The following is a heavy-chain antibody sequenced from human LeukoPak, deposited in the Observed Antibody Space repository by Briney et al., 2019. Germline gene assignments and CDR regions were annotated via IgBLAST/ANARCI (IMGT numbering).Heavy chain of an antibody. CDR2: IKSRTDGATT. V-gene: IGHV3-15*01. J-gene: IGHJ3*02. D-gene: IGHD3-22*01. CDR1: GFTFTSYA. CDR3: TALYYNDRTFFDT. Sequence: GGSLRLSCAASGFTFTSYAMSWVRQAPGKGLEWVGRIKSRTDGATTDYTASLKGRVTISRDDSKKTLYLQINSLKTADTAVYYCTALYYNDRTFFDTWGQGTMVSVSS.